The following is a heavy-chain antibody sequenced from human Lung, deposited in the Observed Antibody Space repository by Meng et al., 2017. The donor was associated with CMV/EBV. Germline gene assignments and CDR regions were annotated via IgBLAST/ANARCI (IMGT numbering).Heavy chain of an antibody. V-gene: IGHV3-21*01. D-gene: IGHD3-3*01. CDR1: GFTFSNYG. Sequence: GGSLRLSCAASGFTFSNYGMHWVRQAPGKGLEWVSYISMSSSDIYYADSVKGRFTISRDNAKKSLYLQMNSLRAEDTAVYYCARIKYDFWGTNWFDPWGQGTLVTVSS. J-gene: IGHJ5*02. CDR3: ARIKYDFWGTNWFDP. CDR2: ISMSSSDI.